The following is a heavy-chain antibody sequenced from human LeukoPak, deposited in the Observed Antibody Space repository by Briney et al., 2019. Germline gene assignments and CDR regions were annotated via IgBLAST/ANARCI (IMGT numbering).Heavy chain of an antibody. V-gene: IGHV3-13*01. CDR3: AKTTIAARPFDY. CDR2: IGTLSDT. Sequence: GGSLRLSCAASGFTFTDYDMHWVRQTTGKGLEWVSAIGTLSDTFYPDFVKGRFTISRENAKNSLYLQMNSLRAEDTAVYYCAKTTIAARPFDYWGQGTLVTVSS. CDR1: GFTFTDYD. D-gene: IGHD6-6*01. J-gene: IGHJ4*02.